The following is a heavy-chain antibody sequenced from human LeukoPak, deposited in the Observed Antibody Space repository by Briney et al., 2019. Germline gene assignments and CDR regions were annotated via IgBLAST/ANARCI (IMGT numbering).Heavy chain of an antibody. J-gene: IGHJ5*02. CDR1: GFTFSDYY. D-gene: IGHD3-22*01. Sequence: PGGSLRLSCAASGFTFSDYYMSWIRQAPGKGLEWVSYISSSGSTIYYADSVKGRFTISRDNAKNSLYLQMNSLRAEDTAVYYCARDRHYYDSSGYPNWFDPWGQGTLVTVSS. CDR2: ISSSGSTI. CDR3: ARDRHYYDSSGYPNWFDP. V-gene: IGHV3-11*01.